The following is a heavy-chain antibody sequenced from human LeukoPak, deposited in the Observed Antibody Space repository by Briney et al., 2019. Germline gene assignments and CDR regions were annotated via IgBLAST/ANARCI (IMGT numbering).Heavy chain of an antibody. Sequence: SETLSLTCTVSGGSITSYYWSWIRQTPGKGLEWIAYIHDSGSTYYNPSLKSRVSISVDTSKNQFSVKLNSVTAADTAMYYCARVAAAAGNNWFDPWGQGTLVTVSS. D-gene: IGHD6-13*01. V-gene: IGHV4-59*12. J-gene: IGHJ5*02. CDR2: IHDSGST. CDR1: GGSITSYY. CDR3: ARVAAAAGNNWFDP.